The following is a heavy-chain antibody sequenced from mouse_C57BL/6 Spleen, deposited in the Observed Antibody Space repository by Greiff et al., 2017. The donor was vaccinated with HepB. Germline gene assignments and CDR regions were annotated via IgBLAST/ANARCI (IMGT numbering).Heavy chain of an antibody. D-gene: IGHD1-1*01. J-gene: IGHJ4*01. CDR2: IDPSDSET. V-gene: IGHV1-52*01. CDR3: ARSAYYCGSSYAMDY. Sequence: QVQLQQPGAELVRPGSSVKLSCKASGYTFTSYWMHWVKQRPIQGLEWIGNIDPSDSETHYNQKFKDKATLTVDKSSSTAYMQLSSLTSEDSAVYYCARSAYYCGSSYAMDYWGQGTSVTVSS. CDR1: GYTFTSYW.